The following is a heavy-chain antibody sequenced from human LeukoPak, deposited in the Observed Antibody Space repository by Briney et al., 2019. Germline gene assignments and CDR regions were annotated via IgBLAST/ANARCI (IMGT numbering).Heavy chain of an antibody. CDR3: ARGRGYSHGYDY. CDR1: GFTFSSYG. D-gene: IGHD5-18*01. CDR2: ISGSGGST. Sequence: GGSLRLSCAASGFTFSSYGMTWVRQAPGKGLEWVSVISGSGGSTNYADSVKGRFTISRDNAKNSLYLQMNSLRAEDTAVYYCARGRGYSHGYDYWGQGTLVTVSS. J-gene: IGHJ4*02. V-gene: IGHV3-23*01.